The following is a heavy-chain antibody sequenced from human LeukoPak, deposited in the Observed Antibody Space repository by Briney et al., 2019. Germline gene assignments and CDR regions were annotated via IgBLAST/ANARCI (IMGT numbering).Heavy chain of an antibody. CDR1: GFTFNTYE. CDR3: VREGSSASYYLDAFDI. J-gene: IGHJ3*02. CDR2: IRSSGSTI. Sequence: PGRSLRLAFAAAGFTFNTYEMNWVSQAPGNGLEWISYIRSSGSTIHYAASVKGRFTISRDNARNSVSLQMNSMSAEDTALYYCVREGSSASYYLDAFDIWGQGTVVTVSS. D-gene: IGHD3-22*01. V-gene: IGHV3-48*03.